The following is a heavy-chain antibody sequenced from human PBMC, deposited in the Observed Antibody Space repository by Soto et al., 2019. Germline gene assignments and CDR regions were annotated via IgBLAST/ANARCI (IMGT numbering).Heavy chain of an antibody. J-gene: IGHJ4*02. CDR1: GFSLSTSGVG. CDR2: IYWDDDK. D-gene: IGHD6-19*01. V-gene: IGHV2-5*02. CDR3: AHRFYPDGRGWDRGMFDY. Sequence: QITLMESGPTRVRPTQTLTLTCTFSGFSLSTSGVGVGWLRQPPGKALEWLALIYWDDDKRYSPSLKNRLTITKATSRTLVVLTMTNMDPVDTATYYCAHRFYPDGRGWDRGMFDYWGQGALVAVSS.